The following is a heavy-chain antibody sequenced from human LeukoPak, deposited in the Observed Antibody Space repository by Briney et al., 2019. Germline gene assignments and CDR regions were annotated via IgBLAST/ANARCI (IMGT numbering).Heavy chain of an antibody. CDR1: GGTFSSYT. J-gene: IGHJ5*02. V-gene: IGHV1-69*04. Sequence: SVKVSCKASGGTFSSYTISWVRQAPGQGLEWMGRIIPILGIANYAQKFQGRVTITADKSTSTAYVELSSLRSEDTAVYYCARDPSDYYDSSGYPNWFDPWGQGTLVTVSS. D-gene: IGHD3-22*01. CDR2: IIPILGIA. CDR3: ARDPSDYYDSSGYPNWFDP.